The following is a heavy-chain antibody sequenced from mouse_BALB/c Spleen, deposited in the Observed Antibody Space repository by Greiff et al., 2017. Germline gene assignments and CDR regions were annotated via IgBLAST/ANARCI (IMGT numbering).Heavy chain of an antibody. V-gene: IGHV2-9*02. CDR3: ASSTTVGHYYSMDY. J-gene: IGHJ4*01. D-gene: IGHD1-1*01. CDR1: GFSLTSYG. CDR2: IWAGGST. Sequence: QVQLMESGPGLVAPSQSLSISCTVSGFSLTSYGVHWVRQPPGKGLEWLGVIWAGGSTNYNSALMSRLSISKDNSKSQVFLKMNSLQTDDTAMYYCASSTTVGHYYSMDYWGQGTSVTVSS.